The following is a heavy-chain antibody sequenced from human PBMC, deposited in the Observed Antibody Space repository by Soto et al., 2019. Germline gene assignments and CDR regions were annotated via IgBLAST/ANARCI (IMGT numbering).Heavy chain of an antibody. Sequence: GGSLRLSCAASGFTFSNAWMSWVRQAPGKGLEWVGHIKSKTDGGTTDYAAPVKGRFTISRDDSKNTLYLQMNSLKTEDTAVYYCTTGGLTYYDFWSEDGGMDVWGQGTTVTVSS. CDR3: TTGGLTYYDFWSEDGGMDV. CDR1: GFTFSNAW. D-gene: IGHD3-3*01. V-gene: IGHV3-15*01. CDR2: IKSKTDGGTT. J-gene: IGHJ6*02.